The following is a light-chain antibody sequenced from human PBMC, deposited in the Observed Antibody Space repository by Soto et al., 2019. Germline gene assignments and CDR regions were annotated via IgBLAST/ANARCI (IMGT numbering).Light chain of an antibody. J-gene: IGLJ1*01. V-gene: IGLV1-40*01. Sequence: QSVLTQPPSMSGAPGQRVTISCTGTSANIGAGYDVHWYQQLPGMAPKLLIYGNNKRPSGVPDRFSGSKSGTSASLAITGLQAEDGADYYGQSYDSTLSGLYVLGTGTKVTVL. CDR2: GNN. CDR1: SANIGAGYD. CDR3: QSYDSTLSGLYV.